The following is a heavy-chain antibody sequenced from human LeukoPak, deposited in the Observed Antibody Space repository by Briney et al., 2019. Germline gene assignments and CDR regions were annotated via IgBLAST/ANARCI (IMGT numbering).Heavy chain of an antibody. V-gene: IGHV4-59*08. CDR2: IYYSGST. D-gene: IGHD5-12*01. J-gene: IGHJ4*02. CDR3: ARHSGRLGPFDY. CDR1: GGSINSYY. Sequence: SETLSLTCTVSGGSINSYYWSWIRQPPGKGLEYIGYIYYSGSTDYNPSLKSRVTISVDTSKNRFSLHLSSVTAADTAVYYCARHSGRLGPFDYWGQGTLVTVSS.